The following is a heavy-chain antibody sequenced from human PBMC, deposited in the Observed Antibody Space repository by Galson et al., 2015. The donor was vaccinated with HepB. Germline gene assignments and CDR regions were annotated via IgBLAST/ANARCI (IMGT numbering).Heavy chain of an antibody. CDR3: ARGGIVRFFDWVTFDF. J-gene: IGHJ4*02. Sequence: SLRLSCAASGFTFSTYWMSWVRQAPGKGLEWVANIEQDGSEIYYVDSVKGRFTISRDNSKNLLYLHLNGLRAEDTAVYYCARGGIVRFFDWVTFDFWGQGTVVTVSS. V-gene: IGHV3-7*03. CDR2: IEQDGSEI. CDR1: GFTFSTYW. D-gene: IGHD3-9*01.